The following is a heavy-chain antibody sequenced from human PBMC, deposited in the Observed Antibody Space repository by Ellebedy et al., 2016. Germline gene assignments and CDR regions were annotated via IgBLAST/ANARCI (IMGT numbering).Heavy chain of an antibody. J-gene: IGHJ4*02. Sequence: GGSLRLXCTASGFTFSSYAMNWVRQAPGKGLEWVSVISASGGYITYADSVKGRFSISRDNSKNTVYLQMNSLRAEDTAAYYCAKPPSDILTGHYFESWGQGTLVTVSS. CDR1: GFTFSSYA. D-gene: IGHD3-9*01. CDR2: ISASGGYI. V-gene: IGHV3-23*01. CDR3: AKPPSDILTGHYFES.